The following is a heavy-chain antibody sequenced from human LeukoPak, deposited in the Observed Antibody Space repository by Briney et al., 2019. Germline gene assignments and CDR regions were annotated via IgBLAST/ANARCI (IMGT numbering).Heavy chain of an antibody. J-gene: IGHJ6*03. CDR3: ARQGYCSGGSCPHYYYYYYMDV. Sequence: PSETLSLTCSVSGDSVTGSYWNWIRQPPGKGLEWIGYIYYSGSTNYNPSLKSRVTISVDTSKNQFSLKLSSVTAADTAVYYCARQGYCSGGSCPHYYYYYYMDVWGKGTTVTVSS. CDR2: IYYSGST. CDR1: GDSVTGSY. V-gene: IGHV4-59*08. D-gene: IGHD2-15*01.